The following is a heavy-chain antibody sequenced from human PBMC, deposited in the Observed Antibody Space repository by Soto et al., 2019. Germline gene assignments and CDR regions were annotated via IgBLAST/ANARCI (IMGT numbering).Heavy chain of an antibody. J-gene: IGHJ6*02. CDR2: IYYSGST. CDR1: DGSISSYY. D-gene: IGHD6-6*01. V-gene: IGHV4-59*01. Sequence: PSEPLSLTCSVSDGSISSYYGSWIRQPPGKGLEWIGYIYYSGSTNYNPSLKSRVTISVDTSKNQFSLKLSSVTAADTAVYYCARVRTRYSSSILLSYGMAVWGQGTTVTVSS. CDR3: ARVRTRYSSSILLSYGMAV.